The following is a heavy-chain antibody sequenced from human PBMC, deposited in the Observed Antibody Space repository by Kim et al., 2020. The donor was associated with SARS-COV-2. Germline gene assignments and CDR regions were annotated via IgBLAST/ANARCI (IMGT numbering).Heavy chain of an antibody. Sequence: GGSLRLSCAASGFTFSGSAMHWVRQASGKGLEWVGRIRSKANSYATAYAASVTGRFTIYRDDSKNTAYLQMNSLKTEDTAVYYCTRPLPKSGSYYYCGQGTLVTLSS. J-gene: IGHJ4*02. CDR2: IRSKANSYAT. CDR1: GFTFSGSA. D-gene: IGHD1-26*01. V-gene: IGHV3-73*01. CDR3: TRPLPKSGSYYY.